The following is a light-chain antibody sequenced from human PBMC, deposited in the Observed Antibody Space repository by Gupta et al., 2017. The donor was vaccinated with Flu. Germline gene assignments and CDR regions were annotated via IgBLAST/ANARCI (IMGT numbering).Light chain of an antibody. CDR2: GAS. CDR3: QQYNNWPPGA. CDR1: QSVSSN. Sequence: EIVMTQSPATLSVSPGERATLSYRASQSVSSNLAWYQQKPGQAPRLLIYGASTRATGIPARFSGSGSGTEFTLTISSRQSEDFAVYYCQQYNNWPPGAFGHGTKVDIK. V-gene: IGKV3-15*01. J-gene: IGKJ3*01.